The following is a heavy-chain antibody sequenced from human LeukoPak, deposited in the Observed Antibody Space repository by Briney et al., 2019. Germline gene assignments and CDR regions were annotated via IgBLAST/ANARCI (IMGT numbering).Heavy chain of an antibody. CDR1: GGSISSSNW. J-gene: IGHJ4*02. CDR3: ARDRPGYGADY. D-gene: IGHD5-18*01. V-gene: IGHV4-4*02. Sequence: SETLSLTCAVSGGSISSSNWWSWARPPPGKGLEWIGEIYHSGSTNYNPSLKSRVAISVDKSKNQFSLKLSSVTAADTAVYYCARDRPGYGADYWGQGTLVTVSS. CDR2: IYHSGST.